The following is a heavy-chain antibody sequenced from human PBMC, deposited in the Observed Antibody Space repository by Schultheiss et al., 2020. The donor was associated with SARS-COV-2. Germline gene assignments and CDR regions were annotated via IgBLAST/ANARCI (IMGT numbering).Heavy chain of an antibody. CDR1: GFTFSSYA. J-gene: IGHJ5*02. V-gene: IGHV3-30*01. CDR3: ARRDYSGSGSYYP. CDR2: ISYDGSNK. D-gene: IGHD3-10*01. Sequence: GGSLRLSCAASGFTFSSYAMHWVRQAPGKGLEWVAVISYDGSNKYYADSVKGRFAISRDNAKNSLYLQMNSLRAEDTAVYYCARRDYSGSGSYYPWGQGTLVTVSS.